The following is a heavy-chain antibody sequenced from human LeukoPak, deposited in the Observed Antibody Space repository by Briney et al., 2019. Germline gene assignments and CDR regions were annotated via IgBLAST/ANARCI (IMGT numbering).Heavy chain of an antibody. Sequence: GGSLRLSCAASGFTFSSYWMSWVRQAPGKGLEWVANIKQDGSEKYYVDSVKGRFTISRDNAKNSLYLQMNSLRAEDTAVYYCAREEYCSSTSCYRGYFDYWGQGTLVTVSS. CDR1: GFTFSSYW. D-gene: IGHD2-2*02. J-gene: IGHJ4*02. CDR2: IKQDGSEK. CDR3: AREEYCSSTSCYRGYFDY. V-gene: IGHV3-7*01.